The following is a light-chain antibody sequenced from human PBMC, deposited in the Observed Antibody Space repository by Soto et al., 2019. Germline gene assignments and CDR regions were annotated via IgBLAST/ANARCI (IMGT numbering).Light chain of an antibody. CDR2: DAS. CDR3: QHYFNWPYT. Sequence: EIVLTQSPGTLSLSPGERATLSCRASQSVSSYLAWYQQKPGQAPRLLIYDASNRATGIPARFSGSGPGTEFTLTISNLQSEDFALYYCQHYFNWPYTFGQGTKVDIK. J-gene: IGKJ2*01. CDR1: QSVSSY. V-gene: IGKV3D-15*01.